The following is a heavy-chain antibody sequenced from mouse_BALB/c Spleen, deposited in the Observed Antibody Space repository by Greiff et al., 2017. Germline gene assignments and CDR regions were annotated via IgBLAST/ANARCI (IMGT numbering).Heavy chain of an antibody. Sequence: EVKLMESGGGLVKPGGSLKLSCAASGFTFSDYYMYWVRQTPEKRLEWVATISDGGSYTYYPDSVKGRFTISRDNAKNNLYLQMSSLKSEDTAMYYCASSYCNYCCAYGGKGTLDTVSA. V-gene: IGHV5-4*02. D-gene: IGHD2-1*01. CDR3: ASSYCNYCCAY. J-gene: IGHJ3*01. CDR1: GFTFSDYY. CDR2: ISDGGSYT.